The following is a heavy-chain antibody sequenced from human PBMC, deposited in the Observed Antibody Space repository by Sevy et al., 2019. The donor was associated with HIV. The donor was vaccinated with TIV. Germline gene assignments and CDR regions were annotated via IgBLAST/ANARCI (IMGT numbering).Heavy chain of an antibody. CDR2: YDPEDDKR. CDR1: GKTLTQLS. CDR3: ATTKDYYESSGSPVDY. J-gene: IGHJ4*02. D-gene: IGHD3-22*01. Sequence: ASVKVSCKVSGKTLTQLSMHWVRQAPGKGLEWMGSYDPEDDKRIYAQKFQGRVTMTEDTSTDTAYMELRILRSEDTAVYYCATTKDYYESSGSPVDYWGQGTLVTVSS. V-gene: IGHV1-24*01.